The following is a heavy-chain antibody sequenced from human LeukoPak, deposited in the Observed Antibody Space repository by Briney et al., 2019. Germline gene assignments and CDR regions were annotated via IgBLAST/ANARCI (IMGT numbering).Heavy chain of an antibody. CDR3: AKVTKLRFLVR. D-gene: IGHD3-3*01. J-gene: IGHJ4*02. V-gene: IGHV3-23*01. CDR1: GFTVSSNY. CDR2: ISGSGGST. Sequence: QAGGSLRLSCAASGFTVSSNYMSWGRQAPGKGLEWVSAISGSGGSTYYADSVKGRFTISRDNSKNTLYLQMNSLRAEDTAVYYCAKVTKLRFLVRWGQGTLVTVSS.